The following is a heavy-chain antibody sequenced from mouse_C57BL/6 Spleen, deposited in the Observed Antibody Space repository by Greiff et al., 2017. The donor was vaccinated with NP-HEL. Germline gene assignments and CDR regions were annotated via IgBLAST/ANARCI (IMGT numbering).Heavy chain of an antibody. CDR1: GYAFSSYW. CDR2: IYPGDGDT. Sequence: VQLQQSGAELVKPGASVKISCKASGYAFSSYWMNWVKQRPGKGLEWIGQIYPGDGDTNYNGKFKGKATLTADKSSSTAYMQLSSLTSEDSAVYFCARPYYYGSSYVGYFDVWGTRTTVTVSS. CDR3: ARPYYYGSSYVGYFDV. D-gene: IGHD1-1*01. J-gene: IGHJ1*03. V-gene: IGHV1-80*01.